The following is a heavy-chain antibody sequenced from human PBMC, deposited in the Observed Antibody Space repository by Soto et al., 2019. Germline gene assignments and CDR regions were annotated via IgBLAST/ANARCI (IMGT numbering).Heavy chain of an antibody. D-gene: IGHD2-15*01. Sequence: PSETLSLTCAVYGGSFSGYFWSWIRQPPGKGLEWIGEINHSESTNYNPSLKSRVTISVDRSKNQFSLKLSSVTAADTAVYYCAREVSPDCSGGACLDGFDIWGQGTMVTVSS. J-gene: IGHJ3*02. V-gene: IGHV4-34*01. CDR2: INHSEST. CDR1: GGSFSGYF. CDR3: AREVSPDCSGGACLDGFDI.